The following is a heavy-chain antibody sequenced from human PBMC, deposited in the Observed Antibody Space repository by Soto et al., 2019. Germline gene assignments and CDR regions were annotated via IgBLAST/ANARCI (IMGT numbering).Heavy chain of an antibody. CDR3: VKDPVYYDFWSGFFDY. D-gene: IGHD3-3*01. V-gene: IGHV3-64D*08. Sequence: LRLSCSASGFTFSSYAMHWVRQAPGKGLEYVSAISSNGGSTYYADSVKGRFTISRDNSKNTLYLQMSSLRAEDTAVYYCVKDPVYYDFWSGFFDYWGQGTLVTVSS. CDR2: ISSNGGST. CDR1: GFTFSSYA. J-gene: IGHJ4*02.